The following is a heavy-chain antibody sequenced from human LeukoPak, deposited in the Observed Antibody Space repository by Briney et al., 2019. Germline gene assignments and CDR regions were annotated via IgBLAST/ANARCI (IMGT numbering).Heavy chain of an antibody. CDR3: AREEVVITGGYYYYYMDV. D-gene: IGHD3-22*01. CDR2: IQQDGSEK. V-gene: IGHV3-7*01. CDR1: GFTFSRYW. J-gene: IGHJ6*03. Sequence: GGSLRLSCAASGFTFSRYWMSWVRQAPGKGLEWVVNIQQDGSEKYDVDSVKGRFTISRDNAKNSLYLQMNSLRAEDTAVYYCAREEVVITGGYYYYYMDVWGKGTTVTVSS.